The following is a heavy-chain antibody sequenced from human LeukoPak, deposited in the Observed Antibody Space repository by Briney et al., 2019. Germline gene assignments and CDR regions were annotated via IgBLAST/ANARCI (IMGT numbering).Heavy chain of an antibody. Sequence: SETLSLTCTVSGGSISSYYWSWIRQPPGKGLEWIGEINHSGSTYYNPSLKSRVTISVDTSKNQFSLKLSSVTAADTAVYYCARVRMATINFDYWGQGTLVTVPS. CDR1: GGSISSYY. V-gene: IGHV4-34*09. CDR3: ARVRMATINFDY. J-gene: IGHJ4*02. CDR2: INHSGST. D-gene: IGHD5-24*01.